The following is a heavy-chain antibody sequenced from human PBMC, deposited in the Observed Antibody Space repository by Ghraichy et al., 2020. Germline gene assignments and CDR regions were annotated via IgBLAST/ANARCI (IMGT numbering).Heavy chain of an antibody. D-gene: IGHD3-22*01. V-gene: IGHV1-18*04. CDR1: GYTFTSYG. CDR2: ISAYNGNA. Sequence: ASVKVSCKASGYTFTSYGISWVRQAPGQGLEWMGWISAYNGNANYAQKLQGRVTMTTDTSTSTAYMELRSLRSDDTAVYYCARDSQYYDNSGYYPHPTPPTGWGQGTLVTVSS. CDR3: ARDSQYYDNSGYYPHPTPPTG. J-gene: IGHJ4*02.